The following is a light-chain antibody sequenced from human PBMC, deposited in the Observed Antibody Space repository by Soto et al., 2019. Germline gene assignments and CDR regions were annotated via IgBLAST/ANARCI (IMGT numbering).Light chain of an antibody. V-gene: IGLV1-44*01. J-gene: IGLJ3*02. CDR2: NNN. Sequence: QPVLTQPPSASGTPGQRVTISCSGSSSNIANNAVSWYQHLPGTAPKLLIYNNNRRPSGVPDRISGSQSGTSASLAISGLQSEDEADYYCGTWDDSLNGLVFGGGTQLTVL. CDR1: SSNIANNA. CDR3: GTWDDSLNGLV.